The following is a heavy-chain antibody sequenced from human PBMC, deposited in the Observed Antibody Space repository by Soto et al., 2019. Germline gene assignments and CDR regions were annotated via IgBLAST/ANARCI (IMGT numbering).Heavy chain of an antibody. CDR1: GFTFSSYA. V-gene: IGHV3-23*01. CDR2: ISDGGSRT. Sequence: PGGSLRLSCATSGFTFSSYAMTWVRQAPGKGLEWVSAISDGGSRTYYADSVKGRFTVSRDNSKNTLYLQMNSLRAGDSAVYYCERGERGYSFRNGIYYWGQGPLVTVYS. J-gene: IGHJ4*02. D-gene: IGHD5-18*01. CDR3: ERGERGYSFRNGIYY.